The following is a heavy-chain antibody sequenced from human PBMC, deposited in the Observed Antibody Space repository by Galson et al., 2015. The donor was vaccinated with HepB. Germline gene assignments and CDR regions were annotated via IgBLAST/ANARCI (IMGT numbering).Heavy chain of an antibody. Sequence: SLRLSCAASGFTFSTYVMTWVRQTPGKGLEWVSAFSNSGGSTVYADSVQGRFTISRDNSKSTLYLQMDSLTVEDTAVYYCAKKGPPGALYYYMDVWGKGTTVTVSS. V-gene: IGHV3-23*01. CDR1: GFTFSTYV. CDR3: AKKGPPGALYYYMDV. J-gene: IGHJ6*03. CDR2: FSNSGGST.